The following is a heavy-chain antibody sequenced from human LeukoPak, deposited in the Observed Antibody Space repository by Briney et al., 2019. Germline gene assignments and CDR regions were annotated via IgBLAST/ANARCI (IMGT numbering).Heavy chain of an antibody. Sequence: SETLSLTCTVSGGSISSSSYYWGWIRQPPGKGLEWIGEINHSGSTNYNPSLKSRVTISVDTSKNQFSLKLSSVTAADTAVYYCARGGATPFDYWGQGTLVTVSS. D-gene: IGHD1-26*01. CDR2: INHSGST. V-gene: IGHV4-39*07. CDR3: ARGGATPFDY. J-gene: IGHJ4*02. CDR1: GGSISSSSYY.